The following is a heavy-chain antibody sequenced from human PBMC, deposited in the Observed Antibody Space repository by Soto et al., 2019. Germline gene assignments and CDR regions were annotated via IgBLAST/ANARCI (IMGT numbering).Heavy chain of an antibody. V-gene: IGHV3-23*01. CDR1: GFTFSNYA. CDR2: ISNYGGST. CDR3: AKHYDILPGYYTGYYYYYVDV. J-gene: IGHJ6*03. Sequence: EVQLLESGGGLVQPGGSLRLSCAASGFTFSNYAMSWVRQAPGKGLEWVSAISNYGGSTYYADSVTGRFTIARDSSKNTLYLQMNSLRAEDTAVYYCAKHYDILPGYYTGYYYYYVDVWGKGTRVTVSS. D-gene: IGHD3-9*01.